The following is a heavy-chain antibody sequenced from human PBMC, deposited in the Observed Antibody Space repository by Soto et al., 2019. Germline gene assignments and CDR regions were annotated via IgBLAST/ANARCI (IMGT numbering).Heavy chain of an antibody. CDR3: ARLYDVLTNGMDV. Sequence: EVQLEESGGGLVKPGGSLRLSCSASGFTFRRYDMNWVRQAPGKGLEWVSSISSSSMSIHYGDSVKGRFTISRDNARNVLYLQMNSLRAEDTAVYFCARLYDVLTNGMDVWGQGTTVTVS. J-gene: IGHJ6*02. CDR1: GFTFRRYD. V-gene: IGHV3-21*01. CDR2: ISSSSMSI. D-gene: IGHD3-9*01.